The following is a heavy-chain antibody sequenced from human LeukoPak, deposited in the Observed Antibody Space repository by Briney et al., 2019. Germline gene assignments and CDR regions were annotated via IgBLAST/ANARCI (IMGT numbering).Heavy chain of an antibody. Sequence: PGGSLRLSCAASGFTVSSNYMSWVRQAPGKGLEWVSVIYSGGSTYYADSVKGRFTISRDNSKNTLYLQMNSLRAEDTAVYYCARSNDYGDYDPYYYYGMDVWGQGTTVTVSS. CDR3: ARSNDYGDYDPYYYYGMDV. J-gene: IGHJ6*02. D-gene: IGHD4-17*01. V-gene: IGHV3-66*01. CDR1: GFTVSSNY. CDR2: IYSGGST.